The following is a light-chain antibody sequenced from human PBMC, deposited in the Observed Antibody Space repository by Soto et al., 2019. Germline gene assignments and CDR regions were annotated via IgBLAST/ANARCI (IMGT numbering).Light chain of an antibody. V-gene: IGKV3-15*01. Sequence: EIVVTQSPATLSMSPGERATLSCRASQSVSSNLAWYQQKPGQAPRLLIYYASTRATGIPARFSGSGSGTEFTLTINSLQSEDFAVYFCQQCNNWSITFGQGTRLEIK. CDR3: QQCNNWSIT. J-gene: IGKJ5*01. CDR2: YAS. CDR1: QSVSSN.